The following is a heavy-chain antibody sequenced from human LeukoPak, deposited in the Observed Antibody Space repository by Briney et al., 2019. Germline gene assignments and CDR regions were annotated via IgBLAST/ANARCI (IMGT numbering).Heavy chain of an antibody. V-gene: IGHV3-21*01. Sequence: PGGSLRLSCAASGFTFSSYNMNWVRQAPGKGLEWVSSITSGSSYIYYADSVKGRFTISRDNAKNSLYLQMNSLRAEDTAVYYCAREGDGYNSPIDYWGQGTQVTVSS. D-gene: IGHD5-24*01. CDR2: ITSGSSYI. CDR3: AREGDGYNSPIDY. J-gene: IGHJ4*02. CDR1: GFTFSSYN.